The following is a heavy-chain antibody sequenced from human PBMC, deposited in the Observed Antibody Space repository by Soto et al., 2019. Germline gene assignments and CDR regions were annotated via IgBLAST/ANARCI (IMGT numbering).Heavy chain of an antibody. CDR3: ARESHDILTGPPWVWYFDL. J-gene: IGHJ2*01. D-gene: IGHD3-9*01. V-gene: IGHV4-34*01. CDR1: GGSFSGYY. Sequence: QVQLQQWGAGPLRPLETLSLTCGVSGGSFSGYYWAWVRQSPGKGLVWIGEINDRGSINYNPSLKSRVSISVATSKNHYSLNLRSVTAADTAVYYCARESHDILTGPPWVWYFDLWGRGTLVTVSS. CDR2: INDRGSI.